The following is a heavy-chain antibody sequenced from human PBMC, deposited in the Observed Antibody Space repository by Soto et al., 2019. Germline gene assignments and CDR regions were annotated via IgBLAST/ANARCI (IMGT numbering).Heavy chain of an antibody. D-gene: IGHD3-10*01. J-gene: IGHJ4*02. V-gene: IGHV4-4*07. Sequence: SETLSLTCTVSGGSISSYYWSWIRQPAGKGLGWIGRIYTSGSTNYNPSLKSRVTMSVDTSKNQFSLKLSSVTAADTAVYYCARAPTYGSGSYYFDYWGQGTLVTVSS. CDR2: IYTSGST. CDR3: ARAPTYGSGSYYFDY. CDR1: GGSISSYY.